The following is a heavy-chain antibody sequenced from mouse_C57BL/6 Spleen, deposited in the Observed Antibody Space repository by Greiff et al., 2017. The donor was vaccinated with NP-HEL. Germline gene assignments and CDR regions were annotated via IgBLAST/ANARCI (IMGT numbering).Heavy chain of an antibody. D-gene: IGHD2-12*01. CDR3: ARAYYSHYCDY. Sequence: LVESGAELVRPGTSVKVSCKASGYAFTNYLIEWVKQRPGQGLEWIGVINPGSGGTNYNEKFKGKATLTADKSSSTAYMQLSSLTSEDSAVYFCARAYYSHYCDYWGQGTTLTVSS. J-gene: IGHJ2*01. CDR1: GYAFTNYL. V-gene: IGHV1-54*01. CDR2: INPGSGGT.